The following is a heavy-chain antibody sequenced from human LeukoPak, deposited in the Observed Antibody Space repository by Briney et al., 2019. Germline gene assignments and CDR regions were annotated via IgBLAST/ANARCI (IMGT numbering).Heavy chain of an antibody. CDR1: GYTFTSYY. CDR3: ARDWEHVGPDY. Sequence: GASVKVSCKASGYTFTSYYMHWVRQAPGQGLEWMGIINPSGGSTSYAQKFQGGVTMTTDTSTSTAYMELRSLRYDDTAVYYCARDWEHVGPDYWGQGTLVTVSS. CDR2: INPSGGST. J-gene: IGHJ4*02. D-gene: IGHD1-26*01. V-gene: IGHV1-46*01.